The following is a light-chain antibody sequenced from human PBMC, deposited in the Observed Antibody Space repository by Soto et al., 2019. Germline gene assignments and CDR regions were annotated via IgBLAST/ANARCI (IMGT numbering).Light chain of an antibody. V-gene: IGKV1-33*01. CDR1: QDISNY. J-gene: IGKJ3*01. CDR2: DAS. CDR3: QQYDNLPLFS. Sequence: DIQMTQSPSSLSASVGDRVTITCQASQDISNYLNWYQQKPGKAPKLLIYDASNLETGVPSRFSGSGSGTDCTCTISSLQPEDIATYYCQQYDNLPLFSFGPGTKVDIK.